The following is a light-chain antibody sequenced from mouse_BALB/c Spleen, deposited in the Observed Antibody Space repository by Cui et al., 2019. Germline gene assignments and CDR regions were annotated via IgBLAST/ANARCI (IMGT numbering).Light chain of an antibody. V-gene: IGKV3-10*01. Sequence: NIVLPQSPASFAVSLGQRATISCRARESVDSYGNSFIHWYQQKPGQPPKLLIYRASNLESGVPARFSGSGSRTDFTLTIDPVEADDAATYYCQQNNEDPFTFGSGTKLEIK. CDR2: RAS. CDR1: ESVDSYGNSF. J-gene: IGKJ4*01. CDR3: QQNNEDPFT.